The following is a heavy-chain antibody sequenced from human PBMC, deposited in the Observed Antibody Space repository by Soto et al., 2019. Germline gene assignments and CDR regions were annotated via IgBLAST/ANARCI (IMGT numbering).Heavy chain of an antibody. CDR2: ISGIGGAT. V-gene: IGHV3-23*01. D-gene: IGHD6-13*01. J-gene: IGHJ6*01. Sequence: PGGSLRLSCVVSGFIPGSYAMSLVLQAPVKLLEWVSGISGIGGATSYADFVKGRFTISRDNSKNTVYLQMNCLSAEDTAIYYCAKDARMGSSSFYYLDCWG. CDR1: GFIPGSYA. CDR3: AKDARMGSSSFYYLDC.